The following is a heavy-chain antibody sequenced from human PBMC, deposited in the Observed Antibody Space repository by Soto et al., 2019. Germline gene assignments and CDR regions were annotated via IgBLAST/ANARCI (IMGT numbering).Heavy chain of an antibody. CDR3: ARACSSTSCQDAFDI. Sequence: ASVKVSCKASGYTFTSYGISWVRQAPGQGLEWMGWISAYNGNTNYAQKLQGRVTMTTDTSTGTAYMELRSLRSDDTAVYYCARACSSTSCQDAFDIWGQGTMVTVSS. D-gene: IGHD2-2*01. CDR2: ISAYNGNT. V-gene: IGHV1-18*01. CDR1: GYTFTSYG. J-gene: IGHJ3*02.